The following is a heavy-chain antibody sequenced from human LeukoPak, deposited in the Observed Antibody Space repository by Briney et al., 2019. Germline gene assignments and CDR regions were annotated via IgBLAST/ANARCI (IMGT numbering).Heavy chain of an antibody. CDR3: ASSAASFDY. Sequence: ASVKVSCKASGYTFTGYYMHWVRQAPGQGLEWMGGIIPIFGTANYAQKFQGRVTITADESTSTAYMELSSLRSEDTAVYYCASSAASFDYWGQGTLVTVSS. J-gene: IGHJ4*02. CDR2: IIPIFGTA. D-gene: IGHD2-2*01. CDR1: GYTFTGYY. V-gene: IGHV1-69*13.